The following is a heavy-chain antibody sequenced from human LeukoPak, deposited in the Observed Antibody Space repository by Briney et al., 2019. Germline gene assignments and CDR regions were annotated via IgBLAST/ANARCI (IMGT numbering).Heavy chain of an antibody. V-gene: IGHV3-30*02. CDR1: GFTFSSYG. CDR2: IRYDGSNK. Sequence: GGSLRLSCAASGFTFSSYGMHWVRQAPGKGLEWVAFIRYDGSNKYYADSVKGRFTISRDNSKNTLYLQMNSLRAEDTAVYYCALKQNIVVVTAIPPEADYDPWGQGTLVTVSS. D-gene: IGHD2-21*02. CDR3: ALKQNIVVVTAIPPEADYDP. J-gene: IGHJ5*02.